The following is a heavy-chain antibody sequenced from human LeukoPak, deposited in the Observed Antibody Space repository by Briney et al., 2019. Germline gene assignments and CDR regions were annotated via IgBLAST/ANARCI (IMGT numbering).Heavy chain of an antibody. CDR1: GFTFSSYS. CDR2: IHHSGST. V-gene: IGHV4-38-2*01. J-gene: IGHJ5*01. D-gene: IGHD3-3*02. CDR3: AEDMSIDWFYY. Sequence: GSLRLSCAASGFTFSSYSMNWVRQAPGKGLEWIGTIHHSGSTYYNPSLKSRVTISVDTSKNQFSLKLTSVTAGDTAVYYCAEDMSIDWFYYWGQGTLVTVSS.